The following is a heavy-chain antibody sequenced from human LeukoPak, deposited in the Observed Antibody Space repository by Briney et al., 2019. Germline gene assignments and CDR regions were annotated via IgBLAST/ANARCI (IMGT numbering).Heavy chain of an antibody. CDR1: GFTVSTDH. Sequence: PGGSLRLSCAASGFTVSTDHMSWVRQAPGKGLEWVAVSYSGGSRSYAESVKGRFTISRDNSQNTLYLQMNSLRAEDTAVYYCARVWELSLDYWGQGTLVTVSS. CDR2: SYSGGSR. V-gene: IGHV3-53*01. J-gene: IGHJ4*02. D-gene: IGHD1-26*01. CDR3: ARVWELSLDY.